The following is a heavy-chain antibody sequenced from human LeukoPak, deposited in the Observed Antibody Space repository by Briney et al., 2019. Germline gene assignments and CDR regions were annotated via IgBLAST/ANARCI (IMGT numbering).Heavy chain of an antibody. CDR2: IYSGGST. Sequence: GGSLRLSCAASGFTVSSNYMSWVRRAPGKGLEWVSVIYSGGSTYYADSVKGRFTISRHNSKNTLYLQMNSLRAEDTAVYYCARARGRSYYYDSSGYYWYDYWGQGTLVTVSS. J-gene: IGHJ4*02. CDR1: GFTVSSNY. CDR3: ARARGRSYYYDSSGYYWYDY. V-gene: IGHV3-53*04. D-gene: IGHD3-22*01.